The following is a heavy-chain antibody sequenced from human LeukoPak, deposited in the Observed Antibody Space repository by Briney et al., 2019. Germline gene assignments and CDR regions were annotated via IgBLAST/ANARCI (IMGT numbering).Heavy chain of an antibody. J-gene: IGHJ4*02. D-gene: IGHD3-22*01. Sequence: PSETLSLTCAVYGGSFSGYYWSWIRQPPGKGLEWIGEINHSGSTNYNPSHKSRVTISVDTSKNQFSLKLSSVTAADTAVYYCARGPKGGTMIVVPTWSPFDYWGQGTLVTVSS. CDR2: INHSGST. CDR1: GGSFSGYY. CDR3: ARGPKGGTMIVVPTWSPFDY. V-gene: IGHV4-34*01.